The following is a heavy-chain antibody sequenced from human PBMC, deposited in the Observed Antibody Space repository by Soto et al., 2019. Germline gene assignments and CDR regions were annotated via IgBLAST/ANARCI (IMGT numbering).Heavy chain of an antibody. J-gene: IGHJ5*02. CDR3: ARSGGVMVYAENWFDP. CDR1: GGSISSGGYY. V-gene: IGHV4-31*03. D-gene: IGHD2-8*01. Sequence: PSETLSLTCTVSGGSISSGGYYWSWIRQHPGKGLEWIGYIYYSGSTYYNPSLKSRVTISVDTSKNQFSLKLSSVTAADTAVYYCARSGGVMVYAENWFDPWGQGTLVTVSS. CDR2: IYYSGST.